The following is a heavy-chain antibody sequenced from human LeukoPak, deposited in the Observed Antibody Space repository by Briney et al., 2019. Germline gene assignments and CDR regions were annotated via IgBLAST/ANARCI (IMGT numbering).Heavy chain of an antibody. Sequence: GGSLRLSCAVSGFTFSSCEMNWVRQAPGKGLEWVSYISTNGTVIHYADSVKGRFTISRDNAKNSLYLQMNSLRAEDTAVYYCAPRTTVTTSWGQGTLVTASS. D-gene: IGHD4-17*01. J-gene: IGHJ4*02. V-gene: IGHV3-48*03. CDR2: ISTNGTVI. CDR1: GFTFSSCE. CDR3: APRTTVTTS.